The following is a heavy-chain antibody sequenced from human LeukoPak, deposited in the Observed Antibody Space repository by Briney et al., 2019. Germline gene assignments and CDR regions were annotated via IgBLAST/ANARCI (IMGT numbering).Heavy chain of an antibody. J-gene: IGHJ4*02. CDR2: IYHSGST. CDR3: ASYYDILTGYYAY. V-gene: IGHV4-38-2*02. Sequence: ASETLSLTCTVSGYSISSGYYWGWIRQPPGKGLEWIGSIYHSGSTYYNPSLKSRVTISVDTSKNQFSLKLSFVTAADTAVYYCASYYDILTGYYAYWGQGTLVTVSS. CDR1: GYSISSGYY. D-gene: IGHD3-9*01.